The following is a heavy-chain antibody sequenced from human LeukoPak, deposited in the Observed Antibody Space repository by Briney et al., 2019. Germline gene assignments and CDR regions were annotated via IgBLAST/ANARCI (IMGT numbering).Heavy chain of an antibody. CDR2: ISYDGSNK. J-gene: IGHJ4*02. CDR1: GFTFSSYG. Sequence: GRSLRLFSAASGFTFSSYGMHWVRQAPGKGLEWVAVISYDGSNKYYADSVKGRFTISRDNSKNTLYLQMNSLRAEDTAVYYCAKGQAVDDYWGQGTLVTVSS. V-gene: IGHV3-30*18. D-gene: IGHD6-19*01. CDR3: AKGQAVDDY.